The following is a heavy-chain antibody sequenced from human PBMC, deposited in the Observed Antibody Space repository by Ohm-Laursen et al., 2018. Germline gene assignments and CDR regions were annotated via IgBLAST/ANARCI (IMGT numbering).Heavy chain of an antibody. CDR1: RFTFSDSW. CDR2: IKHDGSER. CDR3: AIGWGCQI. J-gene: IGHJ4*02. V-gene: IGHV3-7*01. D-gene: IGHD7-27*01. Sequence: SLRLSCAAFRFTFSDSWMSWVRQAPGKGLECVANIKHDGSERNYVDSVKGRFTISRDNAKNSLYLQLNSLRADDTALYYCAIGWGCQIWGQGTLVIVSS.